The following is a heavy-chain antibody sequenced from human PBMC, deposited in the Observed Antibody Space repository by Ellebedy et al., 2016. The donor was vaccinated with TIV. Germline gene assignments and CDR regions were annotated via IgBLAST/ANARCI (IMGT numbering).Heavy chain of an antibody. CDR3: ARGVTESGNDAFDI. CDR2: IYPSAGST. D-gene: IGHD4-23*01. Sequence: AASVKVSCKASGYTFTTYYIHWVRQAPGQGLAWMGVIYPSAGSTNYAQKFQGRVTLTRDTSTSTVYMDLSSLRSEDTAVYYCARGVTESGNDAFDIWGQGTVVTVSS. J-gene: IGHJ3*02. V-gene: IGHV1-46*01. CDR1: GYTFTTYY.